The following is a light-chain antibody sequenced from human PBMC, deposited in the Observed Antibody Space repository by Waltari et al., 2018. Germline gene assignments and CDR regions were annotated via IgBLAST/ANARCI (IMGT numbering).Light chain of an antibody. CDR3: QTGGHGTWV. CDR1: SGHSSNV. CDR2: VNSDVSH. V-gene: IGLV4-69*02. J-gene: IGLJ3*02. Sequence: QLALTQSPSASHSLGASVKLTCTLNSGHSSNVVAWRKQQPEKGPRYFMKVNSDVSHSKGDDIPDRFSGSGSGAERYLTITSLQSEDEADYYCQTGGHGTWVFGGGTKLTVL.